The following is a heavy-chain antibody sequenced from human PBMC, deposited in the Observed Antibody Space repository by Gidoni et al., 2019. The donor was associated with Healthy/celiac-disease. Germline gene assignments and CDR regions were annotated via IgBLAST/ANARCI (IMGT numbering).Heavy chain of an antibody. J-gene: IGHJ6*02. CDR1: GGSISSGSYY. V-gene: IGHV4-61*02. D-gene: IGHD6-6*01. CDR3: ARDPAIAARRSSYYGMDV. Sequence: QVQLQESGAGLVKPSRTPSLICTVSGGSISSGSYYWSWNRQPAGKGLEWIGRIYTSGSTNYNPSLKSRVTMSVDTSKNQFSLKLSSVTAADTAVYYCARDPAIAARRSSYYGMDVWGQGTTVTVSS. CDR2: IYTSGST.